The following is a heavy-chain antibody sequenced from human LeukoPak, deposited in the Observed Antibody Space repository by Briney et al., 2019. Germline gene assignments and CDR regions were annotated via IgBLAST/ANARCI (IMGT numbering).Heavy chain of an antibody. V-gene: IGHV4-38-2*02. CDR2: IYQSGNT. D-gene: IGHD1-7*01. Sequence: SETLSLTCTVSGYSITSGYYWGWIRQPPGKGLERIGNIYQSGNTYYNPSLKSRVTISVDTSENQFSLKLSSVTAADTAVYYCARDSIHRRTTPFDYWGQGTLVTVSS. J-gene: IGHJ4*02. CDR3: ARDSIHRRTTPFDY. CDR1: GYSITSGYY.